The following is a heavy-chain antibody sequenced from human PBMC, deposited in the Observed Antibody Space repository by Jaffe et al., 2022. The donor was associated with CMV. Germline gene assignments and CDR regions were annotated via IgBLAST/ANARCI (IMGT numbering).Heavy chain of an antibody. J-gene: IGHJ6*02. Sequence: QMQLVQSGPEVKKPGTSVKVSCKASGFTFTSSAVQWVRQARGQRLEWIGWIVVGSGNTNYAQKFQERVTITRDMSTSTAYMELSSLRSEDTAVYYCAAPAAGHYYGMDVWGQGTTVTVSS. CDR2: IVVGSGNT. D-gene: IGHD6-13*01. CDR1: GFTFTSSA. CDR3: AAPAAGHYYGMDV. V-gene: IGHV1-58*01.